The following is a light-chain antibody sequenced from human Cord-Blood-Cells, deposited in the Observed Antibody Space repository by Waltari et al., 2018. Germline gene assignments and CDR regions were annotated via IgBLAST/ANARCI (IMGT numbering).Light chain of an antibody. V-gene: IGLV2-14*01. J-gene: IGLJ2*01. Sequence: QSALTQPASVSGSPGQSITLSCSGTSSDVGGYNYVSWYQQHPGKAPQLMIYDVSKRPSAVSNRFSGSKSGNTASLTISGLQAEDEADYYCSSYTSSSTVVFGGGTKLTVL. CDR1: SSDVGGYNY. CDR3: SSYTSSSTVV. CDR2: DVS.